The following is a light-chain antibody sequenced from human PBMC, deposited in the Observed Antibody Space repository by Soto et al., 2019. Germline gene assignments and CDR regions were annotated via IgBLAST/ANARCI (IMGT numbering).Light chain of an antibody. CDR3: QQYGSSPRT. V-gene: IGKV3-20*01. CDR1: QSVSSSY. Sequence: EIVLTQSPGTLSLSPGERATLSCRASQSVSSSYLAWYQQKPGQAPRLLIYGASSRATGIPDRFSGGGSGTDFTLTISGLEAEDFAVYYCQQYGSSPRTFGQGTKVEIK. J-gene: IGKJ1*01. CDR2: GAS.